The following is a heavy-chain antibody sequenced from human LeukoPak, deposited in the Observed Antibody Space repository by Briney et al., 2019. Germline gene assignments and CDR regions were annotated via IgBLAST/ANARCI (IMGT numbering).Heavy chain of an antibody. CDR2: ISGSGGST. Sequence: GGSLRLSCAASGFTFSSYAMTWVRQAPGKGLEWVSAISGSGGSTYYADSVKGRFTISRDNSKNTLFLQMNSLRAEDTALYYCAKYCTSTSCHREEYGMDVWGKGTTVTVSS. V-gene: IGHV3-23*01. D-gene: IGHD2-2*01. CDR3: AKYCTSTSCHREEYGMDV. CDR1: GFTFSSYA. J-gene: IGHJ6*04.